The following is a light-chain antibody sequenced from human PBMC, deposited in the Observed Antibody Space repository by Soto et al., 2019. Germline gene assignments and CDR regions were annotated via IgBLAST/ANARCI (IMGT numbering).Light chain of an antibody. Sequence: DIVMTHSPLSLPVTPLDPASISCRSSQTLLHSNGYNYLDWYLQKPGQSPQLLIYLGSNRASGVPDRFSGSGSGTDFTLKISRVEAEDVGVYYCMQALQTPPWTFGQGTKVDIK. J-gene: IGKJ1*01. CDR2: LGS. V-gene: IGKV2-28*01. CDR1: QTLLHSNGYNY. CDR3: MQALQTPPWT.